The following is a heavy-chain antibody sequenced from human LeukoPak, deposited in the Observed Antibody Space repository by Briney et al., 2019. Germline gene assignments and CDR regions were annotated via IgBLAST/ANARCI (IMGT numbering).Heavy chain of an antibody. Sequence: GGSLRLSCVASGFPFSGYWMDWVRQAPGKGMEWVANINQDGTNQYYAASVKGRFSISRDNAKNSLYLQMNSLRAEDTAVYYCSRSLDYLGQGVMVTVSS. J-gene: IGHJ4*02. CDR2: INQDGTNQ. V-gene: IGHV3-7*01. CDR1: GFPFSGYW. CDR3: SRSLDY.